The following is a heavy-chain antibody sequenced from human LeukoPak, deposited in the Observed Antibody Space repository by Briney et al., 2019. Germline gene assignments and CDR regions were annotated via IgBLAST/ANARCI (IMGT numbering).Heavy chain of an antibody. V-gene: IGHV3-21*01. D-gene: IGHD6-19*01. CDR3: AREPAGTGSWFDP. CDR1: GFTFSSYS. Sequence: GGSLRLSCAAPGFTFSSYSMNWVRQAPGKGLEWVSSISSSSSYIYYADSVKGRFTISRDNSKNTLYLQMNSLRAEDTAVYYCAREPAGTGSWFDPWGQGTLVTVSS. CDR2: ISSSSSYI. J-gene: IGHJ5*02.